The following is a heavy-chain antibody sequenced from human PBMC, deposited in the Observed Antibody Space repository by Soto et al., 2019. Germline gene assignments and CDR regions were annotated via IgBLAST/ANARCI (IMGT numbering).Heavy chain of an antibody. V-gene: IGHV4-34*01. Sequence: SETLSLTCAVYGGSFSGYYWSWIRQPPGKGLEWIGEINHFGGTNYNPSLKSRVTISGDTSNNQFSLKLSSVTAADTAVFYCARGISTVGCNSGVCYTGLDVWGKGTTVTVSS. D-gene: IGHD2-8*01. CDR2: INHFGGT. J-gene: IGHJ6*04. CDR1: GGSFSGYY. CDR3: ARGISTVGCNSGVCYTGLDV.